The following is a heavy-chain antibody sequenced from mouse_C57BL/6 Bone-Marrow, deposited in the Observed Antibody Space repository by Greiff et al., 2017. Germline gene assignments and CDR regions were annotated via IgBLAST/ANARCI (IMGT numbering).Heavy chain of an antibody. V-gene: IGHV1-64*01. CDR1: GYTFTSYW. Sequence: QVQLQQPGAELVKPGASVKLSCKASGYTFTSYWMHWVKQRPGQGLEWIGMIHPSSGSTNYNEKFTSKATLTVDKSSSTAYVQRSSLTSEDSAVYCCARTPRGRYYFDYWGQGTTLTVSS. CDR3: ARTPRGRYYFDY. D-gene: IGHD3-3*01. CDR2: IHPSSGST. J-gene: IGHJ2*01.